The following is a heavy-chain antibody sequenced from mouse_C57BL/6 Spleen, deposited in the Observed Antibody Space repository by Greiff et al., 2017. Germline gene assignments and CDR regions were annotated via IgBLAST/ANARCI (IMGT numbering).Heavy chain of an antibody. CDR1: GFTFSSYA. Sequence: EVKLMESGGGLVKPGGSLKLSCAASGFTFSSYAMSWVRQTPEKRLEWVATISDGGSYTYYPDNVKGRFTISRDNAKNNLYLQMSHLKSEDTAMYYCARDRGDYYGSSPFAYWGQGTLVTVSA. J-gene: IGHJ3*01. D-gene: IGHD1-1*01. CDR2: ISDGGSYT. CDR3: ARDRGDYYGSSPFAY. V-gene: IGHV5-4*01.